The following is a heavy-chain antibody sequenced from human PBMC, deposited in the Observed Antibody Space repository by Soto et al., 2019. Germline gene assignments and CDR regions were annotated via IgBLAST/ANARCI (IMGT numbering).Heavy chain of an antibody. V-gene: IGHV1-69*13. CDR1: GGTFSSYA. CDR3: ASDLGVDPAMVGMVIANY. D-gene: IGHD5-18*01. Sequence: SVKVSCKASGGTFSSYAISWVRQAPGQGLEWMGGIIPIFGTANYAQKFQGRVTITADESTSTAYMELSSLRSEDTAVYYCASDLGVDPAMVGMVIANYWGQGTLVTVSS. J-gene: IGHJ4*02. CDR2: IIPIFGTA.